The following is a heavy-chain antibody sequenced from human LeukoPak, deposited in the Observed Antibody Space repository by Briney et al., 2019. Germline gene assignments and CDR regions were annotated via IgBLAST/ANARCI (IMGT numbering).Heavy chain of an antibody. V-gene: IGHV1-69*05. CDR2: IIPIFGTA. J-gene: IGHJ4*02. D-gene: IGHD6-19*01. CDR3: ARDESIAVAGTMGY. CDR1: GCTFSSYA. Sequence: ASVKVSCKASGCTFSSYAISWVRQAPGQGLEWMGVIIPIFGTANYAQKLQGRVTMTTDTSTGTAYMELRSLRSDDTAVYYCARDESIAVAGTMGYWGQGTLVTVSS.